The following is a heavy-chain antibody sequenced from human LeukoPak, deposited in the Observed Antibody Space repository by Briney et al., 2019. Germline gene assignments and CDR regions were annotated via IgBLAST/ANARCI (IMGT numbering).Heavy chain of an antibody. CDR3: TTYYYDSSGSMP. CDR1: GFTFSNAW. J-gene: IGHJ5*02. CDR2: IKSKTDGGTT. V-gene: IGHV3-15*01. D-gene: IGHD3-22*01. Sequence: PGGALRLSCAASGFTFSNAWMSWVRQAPGKGLEWVGGIKSKTDGGTTDYAAPVKGRFTISRDDSKNTLYLQMNSLKTDDTAVYYCTTYYYDSSGSMPWGQGTLVTVSS.